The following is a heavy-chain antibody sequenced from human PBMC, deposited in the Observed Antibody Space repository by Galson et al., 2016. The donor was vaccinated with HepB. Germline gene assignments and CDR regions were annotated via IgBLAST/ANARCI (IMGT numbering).Heavy chain of an antibody. V-gene: IGHV3-30*04. Sequence: SLRLSCAASGFSLSGYSMNWVRQAPGKGLEWVAVISYDGRNKYYTDSVKGRFTISRDNSKNTLYLQMNSLRAEYTAVYYCARDRGGGSGSYYNDYYFDYWGQGTLVTVSS. J-gene: IGHJ4*02. CDR3: ARDRGGGSGSYYNDYYFDY. D-gene: IGHD3-10*01. CDR1: GFSLSGYS. CDR2: ISYDGRNK.